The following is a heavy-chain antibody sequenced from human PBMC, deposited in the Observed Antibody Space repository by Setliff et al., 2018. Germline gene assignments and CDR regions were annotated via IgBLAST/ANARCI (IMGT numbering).Heavy chain of an antibody. J-gene: IGHJ6*02. Sequence: SETLSLTCAVYGGSFSTYYWIWIRQPPGKGLEWIGEINHSGSTNYNPSLKSRVTISVDTSKNQFSLKLSSVTAADTAVYYCASQGFSHYYYYYGMDVWGQGTTVTVSS. CDR1: GGSFSTYY. D-gene: IGHD3-10*01. CDR2: INHSGST. CDR3: ASQGFSHYYYYYGMDV. V-gene: IGHV4-34*01.